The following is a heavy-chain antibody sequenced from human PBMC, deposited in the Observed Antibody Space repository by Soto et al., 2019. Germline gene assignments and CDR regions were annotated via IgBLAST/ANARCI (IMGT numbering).Heavy chain of an antibody. CDR3: ARVER. CDR2: ISYDGSNK. Sequence: QVQLVESGGGVVQPGRSLRLSCAASGFTFSSYAMHWVRQAPGKGLEWVAVISYDGSNKYYADSVKGRFTISRDNSKNTLYLQMNGLRAEDTAVYYCARVERWGQGTLVTVSS. V-gene: IGHV3-30-3*01. J-gene: IGHJ4*02. D-gene: IGHD1-1*01. CDR1: GFTFSSYA.